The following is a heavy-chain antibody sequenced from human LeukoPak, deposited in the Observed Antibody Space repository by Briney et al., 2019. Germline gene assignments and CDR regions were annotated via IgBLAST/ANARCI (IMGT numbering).Heavy chain of an antibody. CDR1: GGSFSGYY. CDR3: AKEVSGPPGY. Sequence: PSETLSLTCAVYGGSFSGYYWSWIRQPPGKGLEWIGEINHSGSTNYNPSLKSRVTISVDTSKNQFSLKLSSVTAADTAVYYCAKEVSGPPGYWGQGTLVTVSS. J-gene: IGHJ4*02. CDR2: INHSGST. V-gene: IGHV4-34*01. D-gene: IGHD2-15*01.